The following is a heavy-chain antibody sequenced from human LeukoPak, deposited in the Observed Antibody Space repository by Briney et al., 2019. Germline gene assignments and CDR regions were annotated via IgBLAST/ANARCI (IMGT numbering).Heavy chain of an antibody. CDR2: ISGSGGST. Sequence: PGGSLRLSSAASGFTFSSCAMSWVRQAPGKGLEWVSAISGSGGSTYYAGSVKGGFTISRDNSKNTLFLQMNSLRAEDTAVYYCAKGPYSSSALDNCGQGTLVTVSS. CDR3: AKGPYSSSALDN. J-gene: IGHJ4*02. CDR1: GFTFSSCA. V-gene: IGHV3-23*01. D-gene: IGHD6-6*01.